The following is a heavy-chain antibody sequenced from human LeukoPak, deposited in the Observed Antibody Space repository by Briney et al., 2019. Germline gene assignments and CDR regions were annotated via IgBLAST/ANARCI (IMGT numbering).Heavy chain of an antibody. Sequence: PGGSLSLSCAASGFTFSSYAMSWVRQAPGKGLEWVSAISGSGGSTYYAASVKGRFTISGDNSKNTLHLQMNSLRAEDTAVYYCAKVRDSGGVVATKEFDFWGQGTLVTVSS. V-gene: IGHV3-23*01. J-gene: IGHJ4*02. D-gene: IGHD2-15*01. CDR2: ISGSGGST. CDR3: AKVRDSGGVVATKEFDF. CDR1: GFTFSSYA.